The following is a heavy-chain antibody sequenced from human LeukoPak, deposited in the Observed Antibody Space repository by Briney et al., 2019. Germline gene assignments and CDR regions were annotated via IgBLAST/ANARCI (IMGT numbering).Heavy chain of an antibody. D-gene: IGHD2-15*01. CDR1: GFTFSNYA. CDR2: ITDSGDAT. V-gene: IGHV3-23*01. CDR3: ARAPGYCSGGSCYSGAFDI. Sequence: GGSLGLSCAASGFTFSNYAMSWVRQAPGKGLEWVSAITDSGDATQYADSVKGRFTISRDNSKNTLYVQMSSLRAEDTAVYYCARAPGYCSGGSCYSGAFDIWGQGTMITVSS. J-gene: IGHJ3*02.